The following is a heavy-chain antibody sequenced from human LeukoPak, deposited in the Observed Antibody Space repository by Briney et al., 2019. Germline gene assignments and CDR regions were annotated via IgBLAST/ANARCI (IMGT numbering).Heavy chain of an antibody. CDR2: MNPNSGNT. CDR1: GYTFTSYD. CDR3: ATQYYYDSSGYYFAY. Sequence: ASVTVSCKASGYTFTSYDINWVRQATGQGLEWMGWMNPNSGNTGYAQKFQGRVTMTRNTSISTAYMELSSLRSEDTAVYYCATQYYYDSSGYYFAYWGQGTLVTVSS. J-gene: IGHJ4*02. D-gene: IGHD3-22*01. V-gene: IGHV1-8*01.